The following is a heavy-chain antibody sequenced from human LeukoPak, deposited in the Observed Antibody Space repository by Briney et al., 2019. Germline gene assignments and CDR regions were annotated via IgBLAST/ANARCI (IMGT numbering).Heavy chain of an antibody. V-gene: IGHV1-8*01. Sequence: ASVKVSCKASGFTFTSYDINWVRQASGQGLEWMGWMNPNNGNTGYAQKFQGRVTMTRDTSISTAYMELRGLRSEDTAVYYCVRDGEGAAISVNYWFDPWGQGTLVTVSS. CDR3: VRDGEGAAISVNYWFDP. CDR1: GFTFTSYD. J-gene: IGHJ5*02. CDR2: MNPNNGNT. D-gene: IGHD2-2*02.